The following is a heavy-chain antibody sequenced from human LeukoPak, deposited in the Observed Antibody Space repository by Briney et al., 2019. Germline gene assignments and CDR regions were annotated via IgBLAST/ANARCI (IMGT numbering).Heavy chain of an antibody. CDR1: GFNLGDYA. J-gene: IGHJ4*02. CDR3: TRVIRLSGGRYYFDY. Sequence: GGSLRLSCTASGFNLGDYAMSWVRQAPGKGLEWVGFIRSKSYSGTTEYAASVKGRFTVPRDDSKSVAYLQMNSLTTEDTAVYYCTRVIRLSGGRYYFDYWGQGTLVTVSS. V-gene: IGHV3-49*04. CDR2: IRSKSYSGTT. D-gene: IGHD2-21*01.